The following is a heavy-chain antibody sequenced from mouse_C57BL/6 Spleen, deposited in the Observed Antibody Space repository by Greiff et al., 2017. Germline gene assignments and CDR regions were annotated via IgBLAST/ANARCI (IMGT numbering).Heavy chain of an antibody. CDR3: ARSYYYGSSYEFAY. CDR2: IYPGDGDT. D-gene: IGHD1-1*01. J-gene: IGHJ3*01. CDR1: GYAFSSYW. V-gene: IGHV1-80*01. Sequence: VKLMESGAELVKPGASVKISCKASGYAFSSYWMNWVKQRPGKGLEWIGQIYPGDGDTNYNGKFKGKATLTADKSSSTAYMQLSSLTSEDSAVYFCARSYYYGSSYEFAYWGQGTLVTVSA.